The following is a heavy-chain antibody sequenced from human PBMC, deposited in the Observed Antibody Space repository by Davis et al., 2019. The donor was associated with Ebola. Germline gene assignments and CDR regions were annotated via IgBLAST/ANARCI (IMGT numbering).Heavy chain of an antibody. D-gene: IGHD3-9*01. J-gene: IGHJ6*02. Sequence: ASVKVSCKASGYTFTGYYMHWVRQAPGQGLEWMGWINPNSGGTHYAQKFQGWVTMTRDTSISTAYMELSRLRSDDTAVYYCARGLGRYDILTGYSSYYYYGMDVWGQGTTVTVSS. V-gene: IGHV1-2*04. CDR3: ARGLGRYDILTGYSSYYYYGMDV. CDR1: GYTFTGYY. CDR2: INPNSGGT.